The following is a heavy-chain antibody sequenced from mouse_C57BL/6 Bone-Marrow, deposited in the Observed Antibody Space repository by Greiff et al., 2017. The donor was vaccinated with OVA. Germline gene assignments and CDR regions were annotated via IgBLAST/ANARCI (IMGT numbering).Heavy chain of an antibody. CDR3: VTRDYDVSWFAY. D-gene: IGHD2-4*01. Sequence: DVHLVESGGGLVQPKGSLKLSCAASGFTFNTYAMHWVRQAPGKGLEWVARIRSKSSNYATYYVDSVKDRFTISRDDSQSILYLQMNNLKTEDTAMYYCVTRDYDVSWFAYWGQGTLVTVSA. J-gene: IGHJ3*01. V-gene: IGHV10-3*01. CDR1: GFTFNTYA. CDR2: IRSKSSNYAT.